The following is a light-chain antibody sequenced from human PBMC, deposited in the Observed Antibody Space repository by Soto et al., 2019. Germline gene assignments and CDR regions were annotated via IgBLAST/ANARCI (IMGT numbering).Light chain of an antibody. CDR1: SSDVGGYNY. V-gene: IGLV2-8*01. CDR3: SSYAGSNNLVV. CDR2: DVS. Sequence: HSVLTQPPSASGSPGQSVTISCTGTSSDVGGYNYVSWYQQHPGKAPKLMIYDVSKRPSGVPDRFSGSKSGNTASLTVSGLQAEVEADYYCSSYAGSNNLVVFGGGTKLTVL. J-gene: IGLJ2*01.